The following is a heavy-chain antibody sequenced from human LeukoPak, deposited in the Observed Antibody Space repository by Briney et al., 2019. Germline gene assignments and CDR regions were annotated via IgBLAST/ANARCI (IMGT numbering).Heavy chain of an antibody. Sequence: SETLSLTCTVSGGSISSYYWSWIRQPPGKGLEWIGYIYYSGSTNYNPSLKSRVTISVDTSKNQFSLKLSSVTAADTAVYYCARGEGQTNWGDYWGQGTLVTVSS. CDR2: IYYSGST. V-gene: IGHV4-59*08. J-gene: IGHJ4*02. CDR1: GGSISSYY. D-gene: IGHD7-27*01. CDR3: ARGEGQTNWGDY.